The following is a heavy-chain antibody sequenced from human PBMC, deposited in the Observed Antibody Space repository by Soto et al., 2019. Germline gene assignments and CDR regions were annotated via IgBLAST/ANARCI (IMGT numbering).Heavy chain of an antibody. CDR1: GGNFRRYA. V-gene: IGHV1-69*01. Sequence: QLGAAGAEVKKPGSLGKGFCKASGGNFRRYAFNRVRQAPGTGVEWMGGIIPIFGTANYAQKFQGRVTITADESTSTAYMELSSLRSEDTAVYYCARGDYYDSSGSPYWGQGTLVTVSS. CDR3: ARGDYYDSSGSPY. CDR2: IIPIFGTA. J-gene: IGHJ4*02. D-gene: IGHD3-22*01.